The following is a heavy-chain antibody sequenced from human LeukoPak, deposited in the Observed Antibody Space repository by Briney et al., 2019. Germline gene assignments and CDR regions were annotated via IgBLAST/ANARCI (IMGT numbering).Heavy chain of an antibody. CDR3: AKDIRSDALNTYFDF. Sequence: PGGSLRLSCAASGFTFDDYAMHWVRQAPGKGLEWVSGISWNSGSIGYADSAKGRFTISRDNAKNSLYLQMNSLRAEDTALYYCAKDIRSDALNTYFDFWGQGTLVTVSS. J-gene: IGHJ4*02. D-gene: IGHD2-2*01. CDR2: ISWNSGSI. CDR1: GFTFDDYA. V-gene: IGHV3-9*01.